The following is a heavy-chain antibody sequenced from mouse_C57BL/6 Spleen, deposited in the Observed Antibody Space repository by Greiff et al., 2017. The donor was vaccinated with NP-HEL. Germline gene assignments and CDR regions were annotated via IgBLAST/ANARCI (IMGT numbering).Heavy chain of an antibody. CDR3: SVITTVVGPFAY. J-gene: IGHJ3*01. CDR1: GYTFTDYE. V-gene: IGHV1-15*01. Sequence: QVQLQQSGAELVRPGASVTLSCKASGYTFTDYEMHWVKQTPVHGLEWIGAIDPETGGTAYNQKFKGKAILTADKSSSTAYMELRSLTSEDSAVYYCSVITTVVGPFAYWGQGTLVTVSA. D-gene: IGHD1-1*01. CDR2: IDPETGGT.